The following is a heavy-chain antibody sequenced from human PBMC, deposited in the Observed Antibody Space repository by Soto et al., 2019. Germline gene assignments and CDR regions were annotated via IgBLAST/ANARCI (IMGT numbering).Heavy chain of an antibody. CDR1: GFTFSSYG. Sequence: QVQLVESGGGVVQPGRSLRLSCAASGFTFSSYGMHWVRQAPGKGLEWVAVISYDGSNKYYADSVKGRFTISRDNSKNTLYLQMNSLRAEDTAVYYCAKDQDIGSYYYYGMDVWGQGTTVTVSS. CDR3: AKDQDIGSYYYYGMDV. CDR2: ISYDGSNK. D-gene: IGHD2-15*01. J-gene: IGHJ6*02. V-gene: IGHV3-30*18.